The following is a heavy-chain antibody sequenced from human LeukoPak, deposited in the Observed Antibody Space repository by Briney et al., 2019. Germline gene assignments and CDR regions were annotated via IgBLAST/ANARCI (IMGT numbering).Heavy chain of an antibody. D-gene: IGHD4-23*01. CDR2: IYYSGNT. J-gene: IGHJ4*02. CDR1: DGSISSYY. Sequence: SETLSLTCTVSDGSISSYYWSWIRQPPGKGLGWIGYIYYSGNTNYNPSLKRRVTISIDTSKNQFSLKLTSVTAADTAVYYCARVATTVVTQYYLDYWAQGTLVTVSS. CDR3: ARVATTVVTQYYLDY. V-gene: IGHV4-59*01.